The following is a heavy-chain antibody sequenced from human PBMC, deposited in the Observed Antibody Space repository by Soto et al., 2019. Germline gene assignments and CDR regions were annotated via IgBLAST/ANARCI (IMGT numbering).Heavy chain of an antibody. D-gene: IGHD3-10*01. CDR2: MYKTGET. Sequence: ASETLSLTCTVSGGSASTGMKYWGWVRQPPGKALEFIGYMYKTGETLLNSSLKSRVTLSMETSKNQFSLTLSSVTAADTAAYFCMKAHESGDFLGMSVWGPGTTVTVSS. CDR1: GGSASTGMKY. J-gene: IGHJ6*02. CDR3: MKAHESGDFLGMSV. V-gene: IGHV4-61*01.